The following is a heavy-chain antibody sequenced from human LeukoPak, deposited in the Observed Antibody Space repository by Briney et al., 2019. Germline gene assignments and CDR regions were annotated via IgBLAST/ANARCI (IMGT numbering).Heavy chain of an antibody. J-gene: IGHJ4*02. D-gene: IGHD3-10*01. Sequence: GGSLRLSCAASGFTFSNAWMSWVRQAPGKGLEWVGHIKSKIDGETTGYAAPVKGRFTISRDDSKNMLYLQMNNLKTEDTAVYYCTTELGLSFGVRYFDHWGQGTSATVSS. V-gene: IGHV3-15*01. CDR1: GFTFSNAW. CDR3: TTELGLSFGVRYFDH. CDR2: IKSKIDGETT.